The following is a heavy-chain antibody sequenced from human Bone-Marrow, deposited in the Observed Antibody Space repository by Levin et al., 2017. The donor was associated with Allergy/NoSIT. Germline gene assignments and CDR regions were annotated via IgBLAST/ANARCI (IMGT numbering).Heavy chain of an antibody. D-gene: IGHD1-26*01. V-gene: IGHV3-30*04. CDR2: ISYDGSNK. Sequence: LSLTCAASGFTFSSYAMHWVRQAPGKGLEWVAVISYDGSNKYYADSVKGRFTISRDNSKNTLYLQMNSLRAEDTALFYCVRSSGTYYYYAMDVWGQGTTVTVSS. CDR3: VRSSGTYYYYAMDV. J-gene: IGHJ6*02. CDR1: GFTFSSYA.